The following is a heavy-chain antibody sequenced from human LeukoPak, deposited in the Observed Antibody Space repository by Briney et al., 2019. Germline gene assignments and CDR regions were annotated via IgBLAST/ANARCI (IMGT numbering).Heavy chain of an antibody. CDR1: GDSINSYY. CDR3: ARLVQRDGYNAVYNWFDP. Sequence: SETLSLTCTVSGDSINSYYWSWVRQPPGKGLEWVGYMYYSGSTNYNPSLKSRVNLSVNKSKNQFSLKVSSVTAADTAVYYCARLVQRDGYNAVYNWFDPWGQGTLVTVSS. D-gene: IGHD5-24*01. J-gene: IGHJ5*02. CDR2: MYYSGST. V-gene: IGHV4-59*01.